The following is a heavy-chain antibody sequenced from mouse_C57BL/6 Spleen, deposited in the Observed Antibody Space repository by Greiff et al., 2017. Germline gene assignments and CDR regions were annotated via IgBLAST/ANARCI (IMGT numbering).Heavy chain of an antibody. CDR2: INPSTGGT. CDR3: ATSKDSSGYEFAY. CDR1: GYSFTGYY. Sequence: EVQLQQSGPELVKPGASVKISCKASGYSFTGYYMNWVKQSPEKSLEWIGEINPSTGGTTYNQKFKAKATLTGDKSSSTAYMQLKSLTSEDSAVYYCATSKDSSGYEFAYWGQGTLVTVSA. V-gene: IGHV1-42*01. D-gene: IGHD3-2*02. J-gene: IGHJ3*01.